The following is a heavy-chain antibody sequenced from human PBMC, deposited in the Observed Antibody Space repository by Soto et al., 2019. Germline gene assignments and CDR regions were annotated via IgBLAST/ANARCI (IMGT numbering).Heavy chain of an antibody. Sequence: SETLSLTCTVSGGSISSSSYYWGWIRQPPGKGLEWIGSIYYSGSTYYNPSLKSRVTISVDTSKNQFSLKLSSVTAADTAVYYCARQVRYYYDSSGYYVDYWGQGTLVTVSS. CDR2: IYYSGST. D-gene: IGHD3-22*01. V-gene: IGHV4-39*01. J-gene: IGHJ4*02. CDR3: ARQVRYYYDSSGYYVDY. CDR1: GGSISSSSYY.